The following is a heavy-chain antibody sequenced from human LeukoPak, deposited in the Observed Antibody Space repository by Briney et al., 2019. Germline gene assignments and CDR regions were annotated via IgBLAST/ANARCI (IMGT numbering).Heavy chain of an antibody. CDR1: GGSISSYY. V-gene: IGHV4-59*08. CDR3: ASSNDGDTFDI. J-gene: IGHJ3*02. CDR2: IYYSGST. D-gene: IGHD1-1*01. Sequence: SETLSLTCTVSGGSISSYYWSWIRQPPGKGLEWIGYIYYSGSTNYNPSLKSRATISVDTSKNQFSLKLSSVTAADTAVYYCASSNDGDTFDIWGQGTMVTVSS.